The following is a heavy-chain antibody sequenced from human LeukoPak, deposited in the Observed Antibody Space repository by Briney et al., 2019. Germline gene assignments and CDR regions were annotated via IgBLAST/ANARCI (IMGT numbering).Heavy chain of an antibody. D-gene: IGHD5-18*01. J-gene: IGHJ4*02. Sequence: GGSLRLSCAASGFTFDDYAMHWVRQAPGKGLEWVSGISWNSGSIGYADSVKGRFTISRDNAKNSLYLQMNSLRAEDTALYYCAKDVTAMVTSPLDYWGQGTLVTVSS. CDR3: AKDVTAMVTSPLDY. CDR1: GFTFDDYA. V-gene: IGHV3-9*01. CDR2: ISWNSGSI.